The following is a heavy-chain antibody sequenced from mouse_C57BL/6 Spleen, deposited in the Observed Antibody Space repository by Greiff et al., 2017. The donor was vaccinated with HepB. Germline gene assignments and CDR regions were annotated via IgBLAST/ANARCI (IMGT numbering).Heavy chain of an antibody. J-gene: IGHJ2*01. D-gene: IGHD1-1*01. CDR2: IDPETGGT. V-gene: IGHV1-15*01. CDR3: TRWELRSSY. CDR1: GYTFTDYE. Sequence: VQRVESGAELVRPGASVTLSCKASGYTFTDYEMHWVKQTPVHGLEWIGAIDPETGGTAYNQKFKGKAILTADKSSSTAYMELRSLTSEDSAVYYCTRWELRSSYWGQGTTLTVSS.